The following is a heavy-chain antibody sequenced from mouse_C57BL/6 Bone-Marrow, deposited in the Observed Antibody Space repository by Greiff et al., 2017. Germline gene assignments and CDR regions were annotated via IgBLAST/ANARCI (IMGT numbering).Heavy chain of an antibody. J-gene: IGHJ3*01. CDR1: GYTFTSSW. CDR3: ARPPGFAY. CDR2: LAPNSGGT. V-gene: IGHV1-72*01. Sequence: QVQLQQPGAELVKPGASVKLSCKASGYTFTSSWVHWVKQRPGRGLEWIGRLAPNSGGTKYNEKFKSKATLTVDKPSSTAYMQLSSLTSEDSAVYYCARPPGFAYWGQGTLVTVSA.